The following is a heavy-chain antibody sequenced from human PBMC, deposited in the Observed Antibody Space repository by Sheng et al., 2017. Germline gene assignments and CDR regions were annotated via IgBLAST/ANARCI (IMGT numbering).Heavy chain of an antibody. D-gene: IGHD6-13*01. CDR2: IYTSGST. V-gene: IGHV4-4*07. Sequence: QVQLQESGPGLVKPSETLSLTCTVSGGSISSYYWSWIRQPAGKGLEWIGRIYTSGSTNYNPSLKSRVTMSVDTSKNQFSLKLSSVTAADTAVYYCARDSIAAAVYYYYMDVWGKGTTVTVSS. CDR1: GGSISSYY. CDR3: ARDSIAAAVYYYYMDV. J-gene: IGHJ6*03.